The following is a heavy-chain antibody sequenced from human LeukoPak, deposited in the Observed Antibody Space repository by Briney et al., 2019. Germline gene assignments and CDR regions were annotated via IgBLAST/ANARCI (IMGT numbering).Heavy chain of an antibody. CDR3: ARTSAYDYDDY. Sequence: SETLSLTCAVYGGSFNGYYWSWIRQPPGKGLEWIGEINHSGSTNYNPSLKSRVTISVDTSKNQFSLKLSSVTAADTAVYYCARTSAYDYDDYWGQGTLVTVSS. CDR1: GGSFNGYY. J-gene: IGHJ4*02. V-gene: IGHV4-34*01. CDR2: INHSGST. D-gene: IGHD5-12*01.